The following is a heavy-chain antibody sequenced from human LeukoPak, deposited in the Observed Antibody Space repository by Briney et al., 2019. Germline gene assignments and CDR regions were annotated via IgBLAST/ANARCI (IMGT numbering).Heavy chain of an antibody. J-gene: IGHJ4*02. Sequence: SETLSLTCTVSGGSISIYYWSWIRQPAGKGLEWIGRIYTSGSTNYNPSLKSRVTMSVDTSKNQFSLKLSSVTAADTAVYYCASDSIAARCLDYWGQGTLVTVSS. D-gene: IGHD6-6*01. CDR2: IYTSGST. V-gene: IGHV4-4*07. CDR1: GGSISIYY. CDR3: ASDSIAARCLDY.